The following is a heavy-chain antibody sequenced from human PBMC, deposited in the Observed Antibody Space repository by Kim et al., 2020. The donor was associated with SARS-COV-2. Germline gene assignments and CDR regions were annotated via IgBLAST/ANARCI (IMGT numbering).Heavy chain of an antibody. CDR3: ARETKHYYSFYGMDA. CDR1: GPSVSTYG. Sequence: GGSLRLSCVASGPSVSTYGLNWVRQAPGKGLEWVAFISSSGNTLHYTDSVRGRFIISREKAKSSLYLEMNSLRAEDTAVYFCARETKHYYSFYGMDAWGQGTTVSVSS. V-gene: IGHV3-21*06. CDR2: ISSSGNTL. J-gene: IGHJ6*02.